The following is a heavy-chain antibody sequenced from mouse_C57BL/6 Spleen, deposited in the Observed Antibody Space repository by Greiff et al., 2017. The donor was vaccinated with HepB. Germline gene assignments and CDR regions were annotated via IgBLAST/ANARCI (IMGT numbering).Heavy chain of an antibody. Sequence: VHVKQSGTVLARPGASVKMSCKTSGYTFTSYWMHWVKQRPGKGLEWIGAIYPGNSDTSYNQKFKGKAKLTADTSASTAYMKLSSLTNEDSAVYYCTRREVYYYGSSQYYFDYWGQGTTLTVTS. V-gene: IGHV1-5*01. D-gene: IGHD1-1*01. CDR1: GYTFTSYW. J-gene: IGHJ2*01. CDR3: TRREVYYYGSSQYYFDY. CDR2: IYPGNSDT.